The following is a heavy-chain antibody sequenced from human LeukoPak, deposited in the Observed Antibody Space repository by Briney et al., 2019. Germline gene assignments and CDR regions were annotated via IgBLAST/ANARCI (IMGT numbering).Heavy chain of an antibody. CDR1: GFTFSDYY. CDR3: ASRSAYTYGKTGYFDY. V-gene: IGHV3-11*01. Sequence: AGGSLRLSCAASGFTFSDYYMTWIRQAPGKGLEWVSYISSGGSTIYYAESVKGRFTISRDNAKNSLYLQMNSLRAEDTAVYYCASRSAYTYGKTGYFDYWGQGTLVTVSS. D-gene: IGHD5-18*01. J-gene: IGHJ4*02. CDR2: ISSGGSTI.